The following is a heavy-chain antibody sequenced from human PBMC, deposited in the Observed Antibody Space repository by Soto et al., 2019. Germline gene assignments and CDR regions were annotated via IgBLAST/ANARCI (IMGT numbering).Heavy chain of an antibody. J-gene: IGHJ3*02. CDR3: ATYRKFFQI. CDR2: IYYSGST. V-gene: IGHV4-30-4*01. CDR1: GGSISSGDYY. Sequence: SETLSLTCTVSGGSISSGDYYWSWIRQPPGKGLEWIGYIYYSGSTYYNPSLKSRVTISVDTSKNQFSLNLTSVTAADTAVYYCATYRKFFQIWGQGTKVTVSS.